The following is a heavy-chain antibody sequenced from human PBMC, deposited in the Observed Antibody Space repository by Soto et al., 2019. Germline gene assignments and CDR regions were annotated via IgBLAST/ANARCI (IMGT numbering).Heavy chain of an antibody. Sequence: QLQLQESGSGLVKPSQTLSLTCAVSGASISSGGYSWSWIRQPPGKGLEWIGYIYHTGSAYYNPSLKSRVTMSLDRSKNQLSLEMGSGTAADTAIYYCARALGTYYFDFWGQGTLVTVSS. CDR2: IYHTGSA. CDR1: GASISSGGYS. V-gene: IGHV4-30-2*01. J-gene: IGHJ4*02. CDR3: ARALGTYYFDF. D-gene: IGHD1-26*01.